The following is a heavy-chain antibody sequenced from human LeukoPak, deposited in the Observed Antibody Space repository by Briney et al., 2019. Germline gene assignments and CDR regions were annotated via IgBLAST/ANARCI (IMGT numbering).Heavy chain of an antibody. D-gene: IGHD3-22*01. J-gene: IGHJ4*02. CDR2: INPNSGGT. Sequence: ASVKVSCKASGYTFTGYYMHWVRQAPGQGLEWMGWINPNSGGTNYAQKFQGRVTMTRDTSISTAYMELSRLRSDDTAVYYCAREKQWVYYDSSGHFDYWGQGTLVTVSS. CDR3: AREKQWVYYDSSGHFDY. CDR1: GYTFTGYY. V-gene: IGHV1-2*02.